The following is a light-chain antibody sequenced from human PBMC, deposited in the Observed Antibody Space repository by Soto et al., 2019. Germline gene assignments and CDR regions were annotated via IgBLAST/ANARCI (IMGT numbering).Light chain of an antibody. CDR3: QQYGSSPRT. J-gene: IGKJ1*01. Sequence: EIVLTQAPGTLSMSRGERATLSCRASQSISSNSLAWYQQKPGQAPRLLIYGASIRSTGIPDRFSGSGSGTDCTLTLSRREAEDVAVYYCQQYGSSPRTFGHGTKVEF. V-gene: IGKV3-20*01. CDR1: QSISSNS. CDR2: GAS.